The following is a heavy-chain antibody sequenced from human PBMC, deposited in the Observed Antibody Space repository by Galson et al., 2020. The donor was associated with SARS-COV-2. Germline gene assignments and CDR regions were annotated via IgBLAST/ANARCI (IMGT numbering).Heavy chain of an antibody. Sequence: GGSLRLSCAASGFTLSSYSMTWVRQAPGKGLEWVSYIGRSGSSIYYADSVKGRFTVSRDNTKNSLYLQMNSLRAEDTAVYYCARADYHYCDYWGQGTLVTVS. CDR2: IGRSGSSI. CDR3: ARADYHYCDY. CDR1: GFTLSSYS. J-gene: IGHJ4*02. D-gene: IGHD3-10*01. V-gene: IGHV3-48*04.